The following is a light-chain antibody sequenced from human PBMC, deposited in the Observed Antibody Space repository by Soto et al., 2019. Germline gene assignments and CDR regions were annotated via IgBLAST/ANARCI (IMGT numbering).Light chain of an antibody. V-gene: IGKV1-5*03. CDR2: KAS. Sequence: DIQMTQSPSTLTVSLGVRVSIICRASQTISSWLAWYQQKPGKAPKLLIYKASTLKSGVPSRFSGSGSGTEFTLTISSLQSEDFATYFCLQHNSYSFGQGTKVDIK. J-gene: IGKJ1*01. CDR3: LQHNSYS. CDR1: QTISSW.